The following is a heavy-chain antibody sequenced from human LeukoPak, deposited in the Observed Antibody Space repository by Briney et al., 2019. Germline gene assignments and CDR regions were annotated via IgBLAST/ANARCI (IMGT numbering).Heavy chain of an antibody. CDR3: ANHITGTTSTDY. Sequence: GGSLRLSCAASGFTFSSYAMSWVRQAPGKGLEWVSAISGSGGSTYYADSVKGRFTISRDNSKNTLYLRMNSLRAEDTAVYYCANHITGTTSTDYWGQGTLVTVSS. D-gene: IGHD1-14*01. CDR2: ISGSGGST. V-gene: IGHV3-23*01. J-gene: IGHJ4*02. CDR1: GFTFSSYA.